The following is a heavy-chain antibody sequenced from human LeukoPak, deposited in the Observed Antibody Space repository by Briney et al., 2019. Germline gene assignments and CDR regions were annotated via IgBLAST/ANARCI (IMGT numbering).Heavy chain of an antibody. D-gene: IGHD6-13*01. CDR1: GGSISSYY. CDR3: ARETAGSGSWRTFDY. V-gene: IGHV4-4*07. J-gene: IGHJ4*02. Sequence: SETLSLTCTVSGGSISSYYWSWLRQPAGKGLEWIGRFYTGGITNYNSSLKSRVTMSVDSSKNQFSLKLTSVTAADTAVYYCARETAGSGSWRTFDYWGQGTLVTVSS. CDR2: FYTGGIT.